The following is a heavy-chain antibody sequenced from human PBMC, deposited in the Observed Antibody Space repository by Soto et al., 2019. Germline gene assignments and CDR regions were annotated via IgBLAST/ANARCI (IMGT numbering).Heavy chain of an antibody. D-gene: IGHD3-9*01. CDR1: GYTFTSYG. CDR2: ISAYNGNT. Sequence: QVQLVQSGAEVKKPGASVKVSCKASGYTFTSYGISWVRQAPGQGLEWMGWISAYNGNTNYAQKLQGRVTMTTDTSTSTAYRELRSLRSDDTAVYYCARENYDILTGYYKVCWFDPWGQGTLVTVSS. J-gene: IGHJ5*02. CDR3: ARENYDILTGYYKVCWFDP. V-gene: IGHV1-18*01.